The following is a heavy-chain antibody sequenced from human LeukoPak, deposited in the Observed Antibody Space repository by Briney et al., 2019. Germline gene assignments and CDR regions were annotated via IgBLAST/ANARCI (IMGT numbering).Heavy chain of an antibody. D-gene: IGHD2-15*01. Sequence: GGSLRLSCAASGFTFSSYAMHWVRQAPGKGLEWVAVISYDGSNKYYADSVKGRFTISRDNSKNTLYLQMNSLRAEDTAVYYCAKRRVVVAAPYFDYWGQGTLVTVSS. CDR1: GFTFSSYA. V-gene: IGHV3-30*04. CDR3: AKRRVVVAAPYFDY. CDR2: ISYDGSNK. J-gene: IGHJ4*02.